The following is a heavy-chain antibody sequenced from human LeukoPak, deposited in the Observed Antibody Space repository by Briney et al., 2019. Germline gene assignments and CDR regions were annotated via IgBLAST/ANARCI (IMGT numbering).Heavy chain of an antibody. CDR1: GYTFTGYY. V-gene: IGHV1-2*02. J-gene: IGHJ4*02. D-gene: IGHD3-10*01. CDR3: ARDWGYGFGESDY. CDR2: INPNSGDT. Sequence: ASVKVSCKASGYTFTGYYMHWVRQAPGQGLQWMGWINPNSGDTNFAQKFQGRVTMTRDTSISTAYMELSRLRSDDTAVYYCARDWGYGFGESDYWGQGTLVTVSS.